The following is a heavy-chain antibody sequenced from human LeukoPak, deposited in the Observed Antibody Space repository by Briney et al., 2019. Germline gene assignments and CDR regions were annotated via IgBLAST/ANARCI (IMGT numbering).Heavy chain of an antibody. Sequence: SETLSLTCTVSGYSISSGYYWGWIRQPPGKGLEWIGSIYHSGSTYYNPSLKSRVTISVDTSKNQFSLKLSSVTAADTAVYYCARGNYLLYADYWGQGTLVTVSS. CDR2: IYHSGST. CDR3: ARGNYLLYADY. V-gene: IGHV4-38-2*02. J-gene: IGHJ4*02. D-gene: IGHD3-10*01. CDR1: GYSISSGYY.